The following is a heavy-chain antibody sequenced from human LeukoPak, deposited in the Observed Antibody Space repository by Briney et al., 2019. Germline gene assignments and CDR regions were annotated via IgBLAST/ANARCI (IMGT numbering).Heavy chain of an antibody. J-gene: IGHJ5*02. Sequence: ASVKVSCKASGYTFTSYGISWVRQAPGQGLEWMGWISAYNGNTTYAQKLQGRVTMTTDTSTSTAYMELRSLRSDDTAVYYCARNSLAAARNWFDPWGQGTLVTVSS. CDR2: ISAYNGNT. V-gene: IGHV1-18*01. CDR1: GYTFTSYG. D-gene: IGHD6-13*01. CDR3: ARNSLAAARNWFDP.